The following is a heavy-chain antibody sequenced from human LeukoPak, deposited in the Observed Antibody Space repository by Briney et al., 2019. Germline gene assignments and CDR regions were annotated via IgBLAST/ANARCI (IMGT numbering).Heavy chain of an antibody. CDR2: IWYDGSKT. D-gene: IGHD6-13*01. CDR1: GFTFSSYG. CDR3: ARFNAAVGSSFDI. V-gene: IGHV3-33*01. Sequence: GGSLRLSCAASGFTFSSYGMHWVRQAPGKGVEWVAVIWYDGSKTNYADSVKGRFTISRDNSKNTLSLQMNSLRAEDTAVYYCARFNAAVGSSFDIWGQGTMVTVSS. J-gene: IGHJ3*02.